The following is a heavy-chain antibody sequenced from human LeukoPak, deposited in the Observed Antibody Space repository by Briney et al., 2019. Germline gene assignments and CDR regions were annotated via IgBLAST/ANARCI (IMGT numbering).Heavy chain of an antibody. Sequence: NPSETLSLTCTVSGYSISSGYHWGWIRQPPGKGLEWIGSIYHSGSTYYNPSLKSRVTISVDTSKNQFSLKLSSVTAADTAVYYCARHVSLWFGELLSPFDYWGQGTLVTVSS. CDR1: GYSISSGYH. CDR3: ARHVSLWFGELLSPFDY. CDR2: IYHSGST. J-gene: IGHJ4*02. D-gene: IGHD3-10*01. V-gene: IGHV4-38-2*02.